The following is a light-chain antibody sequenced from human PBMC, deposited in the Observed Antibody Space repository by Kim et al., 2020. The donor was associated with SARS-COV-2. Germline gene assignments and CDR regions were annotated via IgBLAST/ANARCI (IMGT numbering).Light chain of an antibody. CDR3: HSRISSTKEYV. CDR1: RLRRSY. V-gene: IGLV3-19*01. Sequence: RQTIRVTCQGSRLRRSYAGWYKQKPGQATKLVLCDENNRPARITDRFSGSSSGNTASLTITGAKAEDKGDNYCHSRISSTKEYVIGPRTKVTVL. CDR2: DEN. J-gene: IGLJ1*01.